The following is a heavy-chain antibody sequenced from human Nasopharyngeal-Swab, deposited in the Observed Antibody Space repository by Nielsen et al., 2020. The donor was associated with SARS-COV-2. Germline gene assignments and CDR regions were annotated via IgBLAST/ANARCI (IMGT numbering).Heavy chain of an antibody. V-gene: IGHV4-39*07. D-gene: IGHD2-15*01. J-gene: IGHJ5*02. Sequence: SETLSLTCTVSGGSISSGGYYWSWIRQPPGKGLEWIGEINHSGSTNYNPSLKSRVTISVDTSKNQFSLKLTSVTAADTAVYYCAREYCSGGSCYSPVGRKRNWFDPWGQGTLVTVSS. CDR2: INHSGST. CDR1: GGSISSGGYY. CDR3: AREYCSGGSCYSPVGRKRNWFDP.